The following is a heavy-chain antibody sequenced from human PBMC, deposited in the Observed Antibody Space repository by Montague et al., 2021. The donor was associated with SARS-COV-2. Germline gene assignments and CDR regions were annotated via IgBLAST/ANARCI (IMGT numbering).Heavy chain of an antibody. Sequence: SETLSLTCGVSGASVTSTNWWSWVRQPKGKGLEWIGEIYHTGNTNYSPSLNNRVSISFDKSKNQLSLGLNSVTAAETAVYYCASPKEGSGYYRPFDYWGPGSLVTVSS. V-gene: IGHV4-4*02. CDR3: ASPKEGSGYYRPFDY. D-gene: IGHD3-22*01. CDR2: IYHTGNT. J-gene: IGHJ4*02. CDR1: GASVTSTNW.